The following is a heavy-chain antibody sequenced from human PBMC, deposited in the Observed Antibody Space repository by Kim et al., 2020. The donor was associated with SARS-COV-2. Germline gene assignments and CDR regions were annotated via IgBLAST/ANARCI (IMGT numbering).Heavy chain of an antibody. CDR2: IYYSGST. CDR1: GGSISSSSYY. CDR3: ARLLRGDDAFDI. D-gene: IGHD2-15*01. J-gene: IGHJ3*02. V-gene: IGHV4-39*01. Sequence: SETLSLTCTVSGGSISSSSYYWGWIRQPPGKGLEWIGSIYYSGSTYYNPSLKSRVTISVDTSKNQFSLKLSSVTAADTAVYYCARLLRGDDAFDIWGQGTMVTVSS.